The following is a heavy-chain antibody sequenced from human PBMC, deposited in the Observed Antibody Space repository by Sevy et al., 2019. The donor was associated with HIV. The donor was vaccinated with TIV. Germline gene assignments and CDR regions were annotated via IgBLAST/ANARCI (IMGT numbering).Heavy chain of an antibody. D-gene: IGHD3-10*01. CDR1: GFTFSSYG. V-gene: IGHV3-33*01. CDR3: ASGAYYYASRSQNFDY. Sequence: GGSLRLSCAASGFTFSSYGMHWVRQAPGKELEWVALIWYDGTNKYYADSVKGRFTISRDNSKNTLYLQMNSLRAEDTAVYYCASGAYYYASRSQNFDYWGPGTLVTVSS. J-gene: IGHJ4*02. CDR2: IWYDGTNK.